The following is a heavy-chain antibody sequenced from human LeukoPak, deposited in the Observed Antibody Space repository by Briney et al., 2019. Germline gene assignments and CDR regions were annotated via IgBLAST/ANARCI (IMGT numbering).Heavy chain of an antibody. CDR3: ARAGGTSWADY. J-gene: IGHJ4*02. Sequence: GGSLRLSCEASGFTFRDYWMTWVRQAPGKGLEWVANVKQDGTEKFYVDSEKGRFTISRDNGKNSLYLQMNSLRVEDTAIYYCARAGGTSWADYWGQGTLVTVSS. CDR2: VKQDGTEK. V-gene: IGHV3-7*01. D-gene: IGHD6-13*01. CDR1: GFTFRDYW.